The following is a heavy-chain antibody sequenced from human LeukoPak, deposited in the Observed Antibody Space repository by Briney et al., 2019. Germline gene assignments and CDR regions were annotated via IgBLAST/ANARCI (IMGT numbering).Heavy chain of an antibody. Sequence: PGRSLRLSCAASGFTFEDYEMHWVRQAPGKGLEWVSGISWNSGSIGYADSVKGRFIISRDNAKSSLYLQMNSLKTEDMALYYCSNLGTFWGQGTPVTVSS. V-gene: IGHV3-9*03. D-gene: IGHD3-16*01. CDR1: GFTFEDYE. CDR2: ISWNSGSI. J-gene: IGHJ4*02. CDR3: SNLGTF.